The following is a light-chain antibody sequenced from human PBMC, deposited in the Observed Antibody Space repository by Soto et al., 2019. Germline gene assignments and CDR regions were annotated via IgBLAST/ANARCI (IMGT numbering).Light chain of an antibody. V-gene: IGKV3D-20*02. J-gene: IGKJ4*01. CDR1: QSVTSRF. CDR3: QQRSSWPLT. CDR2: DVS. Sequence: EIVLTQSPGTLSLSPGERATLSCRTSQSVTSRFFAWYQQKPGQAPRLLIHDVSDRATGIPARFSGSGSGTDFTLTISSLEPEDFAVYYCQQRSSWPLTFGGGTKVDIK.